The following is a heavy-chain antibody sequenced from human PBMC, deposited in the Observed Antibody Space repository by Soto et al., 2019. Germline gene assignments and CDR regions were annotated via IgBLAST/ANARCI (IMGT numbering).Heavy chain of an antibody. Sequence: EVHLEESGGGLVQPGGSLRLSCAASGFTFSSYWMNWVRQAPGKGLEWVANINQDGSDYNHVSSVKGRFTISRDNAKNSLLLQMNALRVEDTAVYYCARTGDGHHDFLDYWGQGILVSVSS. CDR2: INQDGSDY. V-gene: IGHV3-7*01. J-gene: IGHJ4*02. CDR1: GFTFSSYW. CDR3: ARTGDGHHDFLDY. D-gene: IGHD1-1*01.